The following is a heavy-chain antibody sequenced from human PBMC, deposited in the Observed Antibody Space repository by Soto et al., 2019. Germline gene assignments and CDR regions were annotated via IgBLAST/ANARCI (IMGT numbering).Heavy chain of an antibody. J-gene: IGHJ5*02. CDR3: AKGVDMSLGSYRYELDWFDP. Sequence: HPGGSLRLSCAASGLTFSSYAMSWVRQAPGKGLEWVSAISGSGGSTYYADSVKGRFTISRDNSKNTLYLQMNSLRAEDTAVYYCAKGVDMSLGSYRYELDWFDPWGQGTLVTVSS. CDR1: GLTFSSYA. CDR2: ISGSGGST. D-gene: IGHD3-16*02. V-gene: IGHV3-23*01.